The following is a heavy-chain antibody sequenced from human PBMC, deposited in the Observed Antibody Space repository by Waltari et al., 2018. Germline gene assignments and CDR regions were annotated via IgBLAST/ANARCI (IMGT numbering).Heavy chain of an antibody. CDR2: IYHSGST. Sequence: QVQLQESGPGLVKPSQTLSLTCTVSGGSISSGGYYWSWIRQHPGKGLEWIGYIYHSGSTYYNPSLKSRVTISVDRSKNQFSLKLSSVTAADTAVYYCARDRITGTTWNGFDYWGQGTLVTVSS. CDR3: ARDRITGTTWNGFDY. CDR1: GGSISSGGYY. J-gene: IGHJ4*02. V-gene: IGHV4-31*03. D-gene: IGHD1-7*01.